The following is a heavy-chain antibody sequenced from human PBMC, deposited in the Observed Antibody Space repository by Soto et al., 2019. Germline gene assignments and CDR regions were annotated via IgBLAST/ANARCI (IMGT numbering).Heavy chain of an antibody. CDR1: GFTFSTYW. CDR2: INNDGSST. D-gene: IGHD3-16*01. CDR3: VRDEFGLGIDY. J-gene: IGHJ4*01. V-gene: IGHV3-74*01. Sequence: LRLSCEASGFTFSTYWMHWVRQAPGKGLVWVSHINNDGSSTTYADSVKGRFTISRDNAKNTLYLQMDSLRAEDTAVYYCVRDEFGLGIDYWGLGTLVTVPS.